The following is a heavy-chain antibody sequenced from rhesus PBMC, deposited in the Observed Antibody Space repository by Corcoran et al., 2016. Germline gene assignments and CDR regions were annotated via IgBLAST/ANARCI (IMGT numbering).Heavy chain of an antibody. D-gene: IGHD4-29*01. Sequence: EVQLVETGGGLVQPGGSLKLSCTAPGFPFRTYGLNWVRQAPGKGLEWVSTISETGGNTYYADSVKGRFTISRDNSKNTLSLQMNSLRTEDTAVYFCAKDHGGRYPEDWGQGVLVTVSS. CDR2: ISETGGNT. V-gene: IGHV3S5*01. CDR1: GFPFRTYG. CDR3: AKDHGGRYPED. J-gene: IGHJ4*01.